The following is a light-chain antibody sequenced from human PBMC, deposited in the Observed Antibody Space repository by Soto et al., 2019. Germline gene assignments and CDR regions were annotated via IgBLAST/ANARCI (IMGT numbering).Light chain of an antibody. J-gene: IGKJ1*01. CDR3: QQYNNWPLQT. CDR2: AAS. Sequence: ETVMTQSPATLSVSPGERSTLSFSSSQSVNSNLAWYQKKPGQAPRLLIYAASTRATGIPARFSGSGSGTEFTLTISSLQSEDFAVYYCQQYNNWPLQTFGQGTKVDIK. V-gene: IGKV3-15*01. CDR1: QSVNSN.